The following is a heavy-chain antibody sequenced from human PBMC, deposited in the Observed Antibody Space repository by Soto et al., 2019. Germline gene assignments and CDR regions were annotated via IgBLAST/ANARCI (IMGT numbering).Heavy chain of an antibody. CDR1: GFTFSSNA. Sequence: EVRLLESGGGLVQPGGSLRLSCAASGFTFSSNAMSWVRQAPGKGLEWVSAISGSGGSTWYADSVKGRFTISRDNSKNTLHLQMNSLSAEDTAVYYCAQDAAGNSGWGQGTLVIVSS. V-gene: IGHV3-23*01. CDR3: AQDAAGNSG. D-gene: IGHD6-13*01. J-gene: IGHJ4*02. CDR2: ISGSGGST.